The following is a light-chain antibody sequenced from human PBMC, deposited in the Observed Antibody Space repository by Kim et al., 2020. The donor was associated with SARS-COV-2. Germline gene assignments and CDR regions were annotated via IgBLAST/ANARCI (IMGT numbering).Light chain of an antibody. J-gene: IGKJ2*01. Sequence: SSSSGDPVTIACRASQGISSYLAWYQQKPGKAPKLLIYAASTLQSGVPSRFSGSGSGTDFTLTISCLQSEDFATYYCQQYYSYPYTFGQGTKLEI. CDR1: QGISSY. CDR3: QQYYSYPYT. CDR2: AAS. V-gene: IGKV1-8*01.